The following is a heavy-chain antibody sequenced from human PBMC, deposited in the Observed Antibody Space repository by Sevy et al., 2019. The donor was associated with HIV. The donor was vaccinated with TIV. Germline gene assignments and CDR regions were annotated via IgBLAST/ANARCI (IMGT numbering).Heavy chain of an antibody. D-gene: IGHD3-16*02. Sequence: SGPTLVNPTQTLTLTCTFSGFSVSTSGVGVGWIRQPPGKALEWLAVIYWNDDKRYSPSLKSRLTITKDTSKNQVVLTMTNMVPVDTATYYCAHTRSYYDYVWGSYLSRSSDYYFDYWGQGTSVTVSS. CDR3: AHTRSYYDYVWGSYLSRSSDYYFDY. CDR2: IYWNDDK. V-gene: IGHV2-5*01. J-gene: IGHJ4*02. CDR1: GFSVSTSGVG.